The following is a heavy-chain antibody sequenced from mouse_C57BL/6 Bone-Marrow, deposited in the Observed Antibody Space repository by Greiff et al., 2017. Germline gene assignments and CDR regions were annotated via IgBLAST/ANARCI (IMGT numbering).Heavy chain of an antibody. D-gene: IGHD2-2*01. Sequence: VQLQQPGAELVKPGASVKMSCKASGYTFTSYWITWVKQRPGQGLEWIGDIYPGSGSTNYNEKFKSKATLTVDTSSSTAYMQLSSLTSADSAVYYCARVSFYYGFTWFAYWGQGTLVTVSA. J-gene: IGHJ3*01. V-gene: IGHV1-55*01. CDR2: IYPGSGST. CDR1: GYTFTSYW. CDR3: ARVSFYYGFTWFAY.